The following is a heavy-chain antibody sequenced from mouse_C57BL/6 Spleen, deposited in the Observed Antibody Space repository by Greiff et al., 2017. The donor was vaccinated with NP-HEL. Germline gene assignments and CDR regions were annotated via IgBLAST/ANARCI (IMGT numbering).Heavy chain of an antibody. CDR2: IRSKSNNYAT. J-gene: IGHJ4*01. V-gene: IGHV10-1*01. CDR1: GFSFNTYA. CDR3: VRHGDYYDYEDYAMDY. D-gene: IGHD2-4*01. Sequence: EVQLVESGGGLVQPKGSLKLSCAASGFSFNTYAMNWVRQAPGKGLEWVARIRSKSNNYATYYADSVKDRFTISRDDSESMLYLQMNNLKTEDTAMYYCVRHGDYYDYEDYAMDYWGQGTSVTVSS.